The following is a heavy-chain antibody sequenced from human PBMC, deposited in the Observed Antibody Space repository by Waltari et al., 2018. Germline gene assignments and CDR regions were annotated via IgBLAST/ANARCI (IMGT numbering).Heavy chain of an antibody. Sequence: EVQLVESGGGLVQPGRSLRLSCAPSGFTFDDYAMHWVRHAPGKGLEWVSGISWNSGSIGYADSGKGRFTISRDNAKNSLYLQMNSLRAEDTALYYCAKDIRYNWNYGFDPWGQGTLVTVSS. CDR1: GFTFDDYA. CDR3: AKDIRYNWNYGFDP. V-gene: IGHV3-9*01. J-gene: IGHJ5*02. D-gene: IGHD1-7*01. CDR2: ISWNSGSI.